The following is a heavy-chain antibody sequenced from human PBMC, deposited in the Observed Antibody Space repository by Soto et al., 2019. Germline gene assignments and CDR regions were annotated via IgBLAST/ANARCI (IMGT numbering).Heavy chain of an antibody. CDR3: AKDAPGSGWLSDY. CDR1: GFNFSIYA. Sequence: EVQLLESGGGLVQPGGSLRLSCAASGFNFSIYAMSWVRQAPGKGLEWVSTITGNDGGTSYADFVRGRFTISRDNSKNTVYLQMLSLRAWDTAIYYGAKDAPGSGWLSDYWGQGTLVTVSA. D-gene: IGHD3-3*01. J-gene: IGHJ4*02. V-gene: IGHV3-23*01. CDR2: ITGNDGGT.